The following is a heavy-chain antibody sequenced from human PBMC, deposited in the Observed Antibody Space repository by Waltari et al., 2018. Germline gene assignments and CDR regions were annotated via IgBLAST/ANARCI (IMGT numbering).Heavy chain of an antibody. CDR2: STGNRGNI. CDR3: ARGNYYDSENGVNWFDP. Sequence: EAQLVESGGGLVKHGGSLRLSCAASGFSFGTYSMSWVRKAPGKGWWLVSGSTGNRGNINTGGFVRGRFANPGDNTKNAPELQRRSRRAEDTAGYLCARGNYYDSENGVNWFDPWGQGSLVTVSS. CDR1: GFSFGTYS. V-gene: IGHV3-21*02. D-gene: IGHD3-22*01. J-gene: IGHJ5*02.